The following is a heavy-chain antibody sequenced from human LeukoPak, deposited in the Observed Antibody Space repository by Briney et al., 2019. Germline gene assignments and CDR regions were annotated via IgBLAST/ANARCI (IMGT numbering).Heavy chain of an antibody. CDR3: ARDHNYGFGSLGYYYMDV. CDR1: GGSISSYY. D-gene: IGHD3-10*01. CDR2: IYTSGST. V-gene: IGHV4-4*07. Sequence: SETLSLTCTVSGGSISSYYWSWIRQPAGKGLEWIGRIYTSGSTNYNPSLRSRVTMSVDTSKNQFSLKLSSVTAADTAVYYCARDHNYGFGSLGYYYMDVWGKGTTVTVSS. J-gene: IGHJ6*03.